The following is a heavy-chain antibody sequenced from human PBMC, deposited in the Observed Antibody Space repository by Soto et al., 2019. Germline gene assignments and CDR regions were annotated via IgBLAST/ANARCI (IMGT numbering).Heavy chain of an antibody. D-gene: IGHD2-21*01. Sequence: GESLKISCQGSGYIVTNYGSGWVRQMPGKDLEWMWIMYPGDSDTRYSPSFQGQVTISADKSISTAFLQWRSLKASDTDIYYCASLANIFDFDNWGHGTLVTVSS. V-gene: IGHV5-51*01. J-gene: IGHJ4*01. CDR2: MYPGDSDT. CDR3: ASLANIFDFDN. CDR1: GYIVTNYG.